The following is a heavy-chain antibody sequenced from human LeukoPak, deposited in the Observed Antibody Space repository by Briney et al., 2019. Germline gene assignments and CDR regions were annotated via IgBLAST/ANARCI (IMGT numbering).Heavy chain of an antibody. J-gene: IGHJ3*02. CDR3: ARAGWELLFGAFDI. V-gene: IGHV4-59*01. D-gene: IGHD1-26*01. Sequence: PSETLSLTCTVSGGSISSYYWSWIRQPPGKGLEWIGYIYYSGSTNYNPSLESRVTISVDTSKNQFSLKLSSVTAADTAVYYCARAGWELLFGAFDIWGQGTMVTVSS. CDR1: GGSISSYY. CDR2: IYYSGST.